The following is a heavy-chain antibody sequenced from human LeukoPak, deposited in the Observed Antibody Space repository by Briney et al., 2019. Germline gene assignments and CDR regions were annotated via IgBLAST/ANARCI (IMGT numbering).Heavy chain of an antibody. CDR1: GFTVSSNY. V-gene: IGHV3-53*01. Sequence: GGSLRLSCAASGFTVSSNYMSWVRQAPGKGLEWVSLTYSDGRTHYADSVKGRFTISRDNSENSLYLQMKTLRAEDTAVYYCAARYFDWLGGAFDIWGQGTMVTVSS. CDR2: TYSDGRT. D-gene: IGHD3-9*01. CDR3: AARYFDWLGGAFDI. J-gene: IGHJ3*02.